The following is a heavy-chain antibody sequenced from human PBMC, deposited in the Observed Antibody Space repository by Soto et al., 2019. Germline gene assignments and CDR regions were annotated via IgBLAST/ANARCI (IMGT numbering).Heavy chain of an antibody. CDR3: ARAKLVGDTAIDAFDI. J-gene: IGHJ3*02. V-gene: IGHV1-46*01. CDR1: GYTFTSYY. D-gene: IGHD1-26*01. Sequence: ASVKVSCKASGYTFTSYYMHWVRQAPGQGLEWMGIINPSGGSTSYAQKFQGRVTMTRDTSTSTVYMELSSLRSEDTAVYYCARAKLVGDTAIDAFDISGQGTMVTVSS. CDR2: INPSGGST.